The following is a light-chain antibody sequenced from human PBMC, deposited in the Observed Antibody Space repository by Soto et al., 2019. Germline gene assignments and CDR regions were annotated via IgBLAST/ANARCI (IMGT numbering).Light chain of an antibody. CDR3: QQYGSSPRT. CDR2: DAS. Sequence: PGERATLSCGASQSVSSSSLAWYQQKPGLAPRLLIYDASSRATGIPDRFSGSGSGTDFTLTISRLESEDFAVYYCQQYGSSPRTFDQGTKLEIK. J-gene: IGKJ2*01. V-gene: IGKV3D-20*01. CDR1: QSVSSSS.